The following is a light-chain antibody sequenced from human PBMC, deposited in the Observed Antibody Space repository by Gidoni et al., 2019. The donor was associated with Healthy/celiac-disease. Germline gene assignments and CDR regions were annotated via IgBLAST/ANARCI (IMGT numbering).Light chain of an antibody. CDR3: QQYGSSHS. CDR2: VAS. V-gene: IGKV3-20*01. CDR1: QSVSSSY. J-gene: IGKJ2*03. Sequence: IVLTQPPGTLSLSPGERATLSCRASQSVSSSYLAWYQQKPGQAPRLLIYVASSRSTGIPARFSGSGSWTDFTLTISRLEPEDFAVYYCQQYGSSHSFGQGTNLEIK.